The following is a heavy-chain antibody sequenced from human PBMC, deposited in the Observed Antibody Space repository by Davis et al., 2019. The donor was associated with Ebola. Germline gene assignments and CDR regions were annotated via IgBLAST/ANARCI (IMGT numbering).Heavy chain of an antibody. V-gene: IGHV3-21*01. CDR1: GFTFSGSA. CDR2: ISSSSSYI. CDR3: AREGYGDYDY. Sequence: GESLKISCAASGFTFSGSAMNWVRQAPGKGLEWVSSISSSSSYIYYADSVKGRFTISRDNAKKSLYLQMNSLRAEDTAVYYCAREGYGDYDYWGQGTLVTVSP. J-gene: IGHJ4*02. D-gene: IGHD4-17*01.